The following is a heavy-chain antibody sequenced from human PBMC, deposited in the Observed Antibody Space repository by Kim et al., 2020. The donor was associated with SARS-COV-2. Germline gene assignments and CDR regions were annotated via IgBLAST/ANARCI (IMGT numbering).Heavy chain of an antibody. CDR3: ARAAAGFWFDP. J-gene: IGHJ5*02. Sequence: TEHYAQKFEGGVTITANDSTSTAYMELSGMRAEGTAVYYCARAAAGFWFDPWGQGTLVTVSS. D-gene: IGHD6-13*01. CDR2: TE. V-gene: IGHV1-69*01.